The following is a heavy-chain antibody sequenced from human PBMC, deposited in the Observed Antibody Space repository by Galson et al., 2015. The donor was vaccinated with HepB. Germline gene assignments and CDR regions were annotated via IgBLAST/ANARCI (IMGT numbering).Heavy chain of an antibody. V-gene: IGHV3-53*01. CDR3: ARAGYYYGSGSPHAFDI. J-gene: IGHJ3*02. Sequence: SLRLSCAASGFTVSSNYMSWVRQAPGKGLEWVSVIYSGGSTYYADSVKGRFTISRDNSKNTLYLQMNSLRAEDTAVYYCARAGYYYGSGSPHAFDIWGQGTMVTVSS. CDR1: GFTVSSNY. CDR2: IYSGGST. D-gene: IGHD3-10*01.